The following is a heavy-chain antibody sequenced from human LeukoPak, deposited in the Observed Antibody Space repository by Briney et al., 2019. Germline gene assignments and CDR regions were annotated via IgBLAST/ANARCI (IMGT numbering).Heavy chain of an antibody. CDR2: ISAYNGNT. CDR3: ARDPCSGGSCHDALDI. Sequence: GASVEVSCKASGYTFTSYGISWVRQAPGQGLEWMGWISAYNGNTNYAQKLQGRVTMTTDTSTSTAYMELRSLRSDDTAVYYCARDPCSGGSCHDALDIWGQGTTVTVSS. CDR1: GYTFTSYG. V-gene: IGHV1-18*01. J-gene: IGHJ3*02. D-gene: IGHD2-15*01.